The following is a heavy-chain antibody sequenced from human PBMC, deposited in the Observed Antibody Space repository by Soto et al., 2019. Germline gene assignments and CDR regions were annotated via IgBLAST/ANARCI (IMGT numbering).Heavy chain of an antibody. CDR1: GFTFSSYS. CDR2: ISSSSSTI. Sequence: GGSLRLSCAASGFTFSSYSMNWVRQAPGKGLDWVSYISSSSSTIYYADSVKGRFTISRDNAKNSLYLQMNSLRAEDTAVYYCARGKNDILTGYYMNYYMDVWGKGTTVTGSS. D-gene: IGHD3-9*01. V-gene: IGHV3-48*01. J-gene: IGHJ6*03. CDR3: ARGKNDILTGYYMNYYMDV.